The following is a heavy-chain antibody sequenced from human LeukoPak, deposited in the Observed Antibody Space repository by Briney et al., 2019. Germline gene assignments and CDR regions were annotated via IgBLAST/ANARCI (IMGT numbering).Heavy chain of an antibody. CDR2: ISGSGGST. V-gene: IGHV3-23*01. CDR1: GFTFSSYA. D-gene: IGHD3-22*01. J-gene: IGHJ4*02. Sequence: GGSLRLSCAASGFTFSSYAMSWVRQAPGKGLEWVSAISGSGGSTYYADSVKGRFTISRDNSKNTLYLQMNSLRAEDTAVYYCAKDRLLSREVVATYFDYWGQGTLVTVSS. CDR3: AKDRLLSREVVATYFDY.